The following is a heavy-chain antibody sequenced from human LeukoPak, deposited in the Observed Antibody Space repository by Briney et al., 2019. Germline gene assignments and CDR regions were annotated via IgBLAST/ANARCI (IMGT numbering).Heavy chain of an antibody. D-gene: IGHD5-12*01. J-gene: IGHJ6*03. CDR3: ARERGYSGYDYRYYYYMDV. CDR1: GGSITSVSYS. Sequence: PSETLSLTCTVSGGSITSVSYSWSWIRQPAGKGLEWIGRIYSSGSTNYNPSLKSRVTISVDTSKKQFSLKLNSVTAADTAVYYCARERGYSGYDYRYYYYMDVWGKGTTVTVSS. V-gene: IGHV4-61*02. CDR2: IYSSGST.